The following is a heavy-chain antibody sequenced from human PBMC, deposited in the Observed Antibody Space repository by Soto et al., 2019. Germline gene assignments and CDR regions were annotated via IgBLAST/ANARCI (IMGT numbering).Heavy chain of an antibody. CDR2: IMTFFGAA. Sequence: QVQLVQSGAEVRKPGSSVRVSCKASGDRFSTYAFNWVRQAPGQGLEWLGGIMTFFGAAMYAQKFQGRVAITADELTTTVYMELSGLRYEDTAVYYCARGGKERFRGPGMDVWGKGTTVTVSS. V-gene: IGHV1-69*01. CDR1: GDRFSTYA. J-gene: IGHJ6*04. CDR3: ARGGKERFRGPGMDV. D-gene: IGHD1-1*01.